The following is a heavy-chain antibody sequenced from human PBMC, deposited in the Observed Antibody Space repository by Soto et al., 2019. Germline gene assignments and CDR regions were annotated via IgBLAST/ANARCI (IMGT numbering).Heavy chain of an antibody. CDR3: AGGLSSGGYSPP. Sequence: QVQLVQSGAEVKKPGASVKVSCKTSGYTFDDYYMHWVRQAPGQGLEWMGRINPTGGRTNYAQTPRGRVTMTRDTSTRTFYRELSGLRFEAPAVYYCAGGLSSGGYSPPWGQGPLVTVSS. V-gene: IGHV1-46*02. D-gene: IGHD3-22*01. J-gene: IGHJ4*02. CDR1: GYTFDDYY. CDR2: INPTGGRT.